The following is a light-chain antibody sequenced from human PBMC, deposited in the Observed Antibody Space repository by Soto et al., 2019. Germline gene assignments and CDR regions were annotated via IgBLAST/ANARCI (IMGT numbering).Light chain of an antibody. J-gene: IGKJ1*01. Sequence: ALQMTQSPSSLSASVGDRVTISFRVSQGIRTELGCYPQKPGKVPKLLIYGATTLQSGVPSRFSGSGSGTDVTLTISGLQPEDFATYYCLQDYNYPRTFGQRTKVEVK. CDR2: GAT. CDR3: LQDYNYPRT. CDR1: QGIRTE. V-gene: IGKV1-6*01.